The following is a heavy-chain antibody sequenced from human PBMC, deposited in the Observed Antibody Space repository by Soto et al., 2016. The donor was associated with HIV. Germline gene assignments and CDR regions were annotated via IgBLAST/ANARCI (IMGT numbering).Heavy chain of an antibody. D-gene: IGHD3-10*01. V-gene: IGHV3-23*01. CDR3: AKGFGSAHFDN. CDR1: GFTFSNYA. Sequence: EVELLESGGGLVQPGGSLRLSCAASGFTFSNYAMNWVRQAPGKGLEWVSNINAGGANTYYADSVKGRFTISGDNSKNMLYLQMNSLRAEDTAVYYCAKGFGSAHFDNWGQGTLVTVSS. CDR2: INAGGANT. J-gene: IGHJ4*02.